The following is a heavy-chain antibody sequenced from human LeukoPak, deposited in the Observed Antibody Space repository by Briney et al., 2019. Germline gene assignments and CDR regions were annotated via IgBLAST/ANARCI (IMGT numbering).Heavy chain of an antibody. J-gene: IGHJ4*02. Sequence: GGSLRLSCAVSGFTFSSYAMSCVRQVPGKGLEWVSGISGSGGSTYYADSVKGRFTISRDNSKNTLYLQMNSLRAEDTAVYYCAKPSYDFGSRYYFDYWGQGTLVTVSS. CDR2: ISGSGGST. V-gene: IGHV3-23*01. D-gene: IGHD3-3*01. CDR3: AKPSYDFGSRYYFDY. CDR1: GFTFSSYA.